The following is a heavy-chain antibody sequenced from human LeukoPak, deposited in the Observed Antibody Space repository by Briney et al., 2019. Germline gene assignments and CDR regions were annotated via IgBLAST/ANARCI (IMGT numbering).Heavy chain of an antibody. CDR1: GFTFSDYD. J-gene: IGHJ4*02. V-gene: IGHV3-33*01. Sequence: GGSLRLSCAASGFTFSDYDMRWVRQAPGKGLEWGAVICVDGSNKYYADSEKGGVTISSETTKNTLYLQISSRRAEDTPVYCAARDLPNGTPTFDSWGQGPLVTVSP. CDR2: ICVDGSNK. D-gene: IGHD1-1*01. CDR3: ARDLPNGTPTFDS.